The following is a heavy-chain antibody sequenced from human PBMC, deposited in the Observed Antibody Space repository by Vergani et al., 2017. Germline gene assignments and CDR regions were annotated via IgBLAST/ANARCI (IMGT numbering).Heavy chain of an antibody. J-gene: IGHJ5*02. V-gene: IGHV1-24*01. CDR3: ATALRYCSGGSCYWFDP. CDR2: FDPEDGET. Sequence: QVQLVQSGAEVKKPGASVKVSCKVSGYTLTELSMHWVRQAPGKGLEWMGGFDPEDGETIYAQKFQGRVTMTEDTTTDTAYMELSSLRTEDTAVYYCATALRYCSGGSCYWFDPWGQGTLVTVSS. D-gene: IGHD2-15*01. CDR1: GYTLTELS.